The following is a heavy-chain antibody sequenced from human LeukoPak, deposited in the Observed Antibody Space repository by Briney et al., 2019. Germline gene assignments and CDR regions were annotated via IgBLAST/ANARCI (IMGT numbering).Heavy chain of an antibody. D-gene: IGHD3-10*01. Sequence: ASVKVSCKASGYTFTGYYMHWVRQAPGQGLEWMGWINPNSGGTNYAQKFQGRVTMTRDTSISTAYMELSKLRSDDTAVYYCERVSEFKRFTFDIWGQGTMVTVSS. J-gene: IGHJ3*02. V-gene: IGHV1-2*02. CDR3: ERVSEFKRFTFDI. CDR1: GYTFTGYY. CDR2: INPNSGGT.